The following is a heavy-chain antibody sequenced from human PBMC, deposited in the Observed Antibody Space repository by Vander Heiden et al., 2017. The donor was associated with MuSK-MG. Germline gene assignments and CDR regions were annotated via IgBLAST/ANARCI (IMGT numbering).Heavy chain of an antibody. CDR3: ASLGEYSRPGEGY. Sequence: QLQLVQSAAAVKKPGSSVKVSCKASGGTFSSYAISWVRQPPGQGLEWMGGIIPIFGTANYAQKFQGRVTSTADESTSTAYMELSSLRSEDTAGYYCASLGEYSRPGEGYWGQGTLVTVSS. CDR1: GGTFSSYA. V-gene: IGHV1-69*01. D-gene: IGHD6-6*01. CDR2: IIPIFGTA. J-gene: IGHJ4*02.